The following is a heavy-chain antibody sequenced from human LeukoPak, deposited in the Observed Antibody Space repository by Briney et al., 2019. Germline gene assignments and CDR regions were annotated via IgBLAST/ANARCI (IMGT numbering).Heavy chain of an antibody. CDR1: GYTFTSYY. V-gene: IGHV1-46*01. CDR3: ARGLGELLWFGERVV. Sequence: GASVKVSCKASGYTFTSYYMHWVRQAPGQGLEWMGIINPSGGSTSYAQKFQGRVTMTRDTSTSTVYMELSSLRSEDTAVYYCARGLGELLWFGERVVWGQGTLVTVSS. J-gene: IGHJ4*02. CDR2: INPSGGST. D-gene: IGHD3-10*01.